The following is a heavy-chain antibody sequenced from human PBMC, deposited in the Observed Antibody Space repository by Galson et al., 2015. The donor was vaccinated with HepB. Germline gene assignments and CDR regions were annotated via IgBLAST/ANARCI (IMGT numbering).Heavy chain of an antibody. Sequence: SLRLSCAASGFSFSNHWMDWVRQAPGEGLEWVSDMSNDERNIRRYADSVKGRFTISRDNAKNTLYLYMNSLRVDDTALYYCARGGVLGGMDVWGQGTMVTVSS. V-gene: IGHV3-74*01. CDR3: ARGGVLGGMDV. D-gene: IGHD3-10*01. J-gene: IGHJ6*02. CDR2: MSNDERNI. CDR1: GFSFSNHW.